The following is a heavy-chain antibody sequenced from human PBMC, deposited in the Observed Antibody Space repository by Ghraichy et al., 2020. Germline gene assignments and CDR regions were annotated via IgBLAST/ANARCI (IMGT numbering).Heavy chain of an antibody. D-gene: IGHD3-16*02. CDR2: INHSGST. CDR1: GGSFSGYY. Sequence: ETLSLTCAVYGGSFSGYYWSWIRQPPGKGLEWIGEINHSGSTNYNPSLKSRVTISVDTSKNQFSLKLSSVTAADTAVYYCARVSSRELSVPGLDYWGQGTLVTVSS. V-gene: IGHV4-34*01. CDR3: ARVSSRELSVPGLDY. J-gene: IGHJ4*02.